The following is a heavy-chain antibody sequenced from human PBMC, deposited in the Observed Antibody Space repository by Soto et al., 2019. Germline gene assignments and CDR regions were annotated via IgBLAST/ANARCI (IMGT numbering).Heavy chain of an antibody. J-gene: IGHJ6*02. CDR2: INAATGNT. Sequence: SVKVSCKASGYTFTSYSIHWVRQAPGQSPEWMGWINAATGNTKFSQRFQGRVTIFRDIFASTAYMELSSLRSEDTAVYYCARDMFFYVSGSWPSVRGYYYGVEPWGQGTTVTV. CDR1: GYTFTSYS. CDR3: ARDMFFYVSGSWPSVRGYYYGVEP. D-gene: IGHD3-10*01. V-gene: IGHV1-3*01.